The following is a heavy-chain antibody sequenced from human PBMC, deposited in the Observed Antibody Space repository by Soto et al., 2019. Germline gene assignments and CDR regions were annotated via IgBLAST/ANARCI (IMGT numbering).Heavy chain of an antibody. Sequence: QVQLVQSGAEVKKPGSSVKVSCKASGGTFSSYTISWVRQAPGQGLEWMGRIIPILGIANYAQKFQGRVTITADKSTSTAYMELSSLRSEDTAVYYCARVPPEIAAAGNDWSYGMDVWGQGTTVTVSS. CDR1: GGTFSSYT. CDR2: IIPILGIA. J-gene: IGHJ6*02. V-gene: IGHV1-69*02. CDR3: ARVPPEIAAAGNDWSYGMDV. D-gene: IGHD6-13*01.